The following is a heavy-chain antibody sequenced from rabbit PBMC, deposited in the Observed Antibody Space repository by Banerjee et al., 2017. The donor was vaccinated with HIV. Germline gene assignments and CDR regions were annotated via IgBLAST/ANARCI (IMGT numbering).Heavy chain of an antibody. CDR1: GIDFSTYYY. CDR2: IYAGSSGST. CDR3: AREGASSAGYYL. J-gene: IGHJ4*01. Sequence: QEQLVESGGDLVKPEGSLTLTCKASGIDFSTYYYMCWVRQAPGKGLEWIACIYAGSSGSTYYASWAKGRFTISKTSSTTVTLQMTSLTAADTATYFCAREGASSAGYYLWGQGTLVTVS. V-gene: IGHV1S45*01. D-gene: IGHD1-1*01.